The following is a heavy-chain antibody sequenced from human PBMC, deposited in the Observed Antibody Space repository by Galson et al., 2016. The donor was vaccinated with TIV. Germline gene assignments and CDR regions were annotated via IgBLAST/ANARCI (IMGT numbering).Heavy chain of an antibody. V-gene: IGHV4-34*01. CDR2: VSHRGRT. D-gene: IGHD2-2*01. CDR3: ASGGPNIVIVPAAGYFDS. J-gene: IGHJ4*02. CDR1: GESLSGYH. Sequence: LSLTCALSGESLSGYHWTWIRQAPGKGLEWIGEVSHRGRTNYNPSLESRVTISLVTSKNEFALKLTSVTAADTAVYCCASGGPNIVIVPAAGYFDSWGQGALVTVSS.